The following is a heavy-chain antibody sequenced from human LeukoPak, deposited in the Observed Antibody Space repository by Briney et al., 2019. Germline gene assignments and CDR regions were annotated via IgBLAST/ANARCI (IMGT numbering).Heavy chain of an antibody. J-gene: IGHJ3*02. D-gene: IGHD3-22*01. Sequence: PSETLSLTCTVSGGSISSYYWSWIRQPPGKGLEWIGYIYYSGSINYNPSLKSRVTISVDTTKNQFSLKLSSVTAADTAVYYCASHYDSSGYYAFDIWGQGTMVTVSS. V-gene: IGHV4-59*01. CDR2: IYYSGSI. CDR3: ASHYDSSGYYAFDI. CDR1: GGSISSYY.